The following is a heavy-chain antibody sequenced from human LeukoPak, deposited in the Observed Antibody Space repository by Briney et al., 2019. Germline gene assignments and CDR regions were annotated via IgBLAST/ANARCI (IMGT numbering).Heavy chain of an antibody. CDR1: GFTFSSYA. Sequence: AGGSLRLSCAASGFTFSSYAMSWVRQAPGKGLEWVSAISGSGGSTYYADSVKGRFTISRGNSKSTLYLQMNSLRAEDTAVYYCAKDPTYYYDSSGYYLGYWGQGTLVTVSS. CDR2: ISGSGGST. CDR3: AKDPTYYYDSSGYYLGY. J-gene: IGHJ4*02. V-gene: IGHV3-23*01. D-gene: IGHD3-22*01.